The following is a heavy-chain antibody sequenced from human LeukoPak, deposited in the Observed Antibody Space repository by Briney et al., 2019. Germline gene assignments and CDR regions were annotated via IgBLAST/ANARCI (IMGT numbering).Heavy chain of an antibody. CDR1: GGSFSGYY. Sequence: SETLSPTCAVYGGSFSGYYWSWIRQPPGKGLEWIGEINHSGSTNYNPSLKSRVTISVDTSKNQFSLKLSSVTAADTAVYYCASRVRYYYDSSGYYPYYFDYWGQGTLVTVSS. CDR3: ASRVRYYYDSSGYYPYYFDY. V-gene: IGHV4-34*01. D-gene: IGHD3-22*01. CDR2: INHSGST. J-gene: IGHJ4*02.